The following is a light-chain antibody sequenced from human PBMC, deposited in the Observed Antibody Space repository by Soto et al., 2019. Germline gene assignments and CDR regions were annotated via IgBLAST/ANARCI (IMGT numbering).Light chain of an antibody. Sequence: QSALTQPPSASGSPGQSVTISCTGTSSDVGGYNYVSWYQQHPGKAPKLMIYGVSKRPSGVPDRFSGSKSGNTASLTVSGLQAEDEADYYCSSYAGSKHYVFGTGTKVTVL. CDR2: GVS. V-gene: IGLV2-8*01. J-gene: IGLJ1*01. CDR1: SSDVGGYNY. CDR3: SSYAGSKHYV.